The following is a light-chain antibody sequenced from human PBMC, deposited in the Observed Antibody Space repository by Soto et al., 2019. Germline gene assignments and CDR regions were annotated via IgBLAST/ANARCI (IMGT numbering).Light chain of an antibody. CDR1: TGAVTSGHF. CDR3: VVSYSGAHV. J-gene: IGLJ1*01. Sequence: QAVVTQEPSLTVSPGGTVTLTCGSSTGAVTSGHFPYWFQQKPGQAPRTLIYDTSNKYSWTPARFSGSLLGGKAALTLSGAQPEDEADYHCVVSYSGAHVFGTGTKLTFL. V-gene: IGLV7-46*01. CDR2: DTS.